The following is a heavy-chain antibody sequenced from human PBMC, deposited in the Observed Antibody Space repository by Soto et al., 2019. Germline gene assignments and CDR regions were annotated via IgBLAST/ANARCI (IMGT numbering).Heavy chain of an antibody. CDR1: GGSIGGAGYS. D-gene: IGHD3-10*01. CDR2: IYESGTI. Sequence: ILSITCAASGGSIGGAGYSCSWIRQPPGGGLDWIGYIYESGTILYNPSLKTRLTISLNWSDKQFSLTLNSVTAADTAVYYCARAQFYSGSGNYHNLMFDPWGQGTQVTVSS. V-gene: IGHV4-30-2*01. J-gene: IGHJ5*02. CDR3: ARAQFYSGSGNYHNLMFDP.